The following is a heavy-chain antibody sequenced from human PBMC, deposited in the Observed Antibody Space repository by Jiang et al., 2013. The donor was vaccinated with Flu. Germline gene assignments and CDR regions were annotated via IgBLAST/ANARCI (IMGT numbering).Heavy chain of an antibody. CDR1: GGSISSYY. Sequence: GSGLVKPSETLSLTCTVSGGSISSYYWSWIRQPPGKGLEWIGYIYYSGSTNYNPSLKSRVTISVDTSKNQFSLKLCSVTAADTAVYYCAREGGYCSSTSCYMGAWFDPWGQGTLVTVSS. J-gene: IGHJ5*02. D-gene: IGHD2-2*02. CDR2: IYYSGST. V-gene: IGHV4-59*01. CDR3: AREGGYCSSTSCYMGAWFDP.